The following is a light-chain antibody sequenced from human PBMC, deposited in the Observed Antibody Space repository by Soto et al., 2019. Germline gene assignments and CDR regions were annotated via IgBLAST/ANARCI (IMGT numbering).Light chain of an antibody. Sequence: IVTTQSPATLSVCPWQRSTVSFSSSQSVSSHLAWYQHKPGQAPRLLFYDASTRATGIPARFSGSGSGTDFTLTISRLEHEDFAVYYCQQYGSSSWTFGQGTQVDI. CDR1: QSVSSH. CDR2: DAS. J-gene: IGKJ1*01. CDR3: QQYGSSSWT. V-gene: IGKV3-15*01.